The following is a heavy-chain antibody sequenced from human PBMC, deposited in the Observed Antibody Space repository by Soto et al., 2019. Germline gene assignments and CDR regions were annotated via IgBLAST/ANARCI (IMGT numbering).Heavy chain of an antibody. D-gene: IGHD1-7*01. CDR3: ARSRTGTPYGGMDV. CDR2: IHSGGDT. CDR1: GFAVSSNY. V-gene: IGHV3-66*01. J-gene: IGHJ6*02. Sequence: EGQLVESEGNLVQPGGSLRLSCAASGFAVSSNYMTWVRQAPGKGLEWVSVIHSGGDTHYADSVRGRFTISRDNSKNTLYLQMNSLRAEDTAVYYCARSRTGTPYGGMDVWGQGTTVTVSS.